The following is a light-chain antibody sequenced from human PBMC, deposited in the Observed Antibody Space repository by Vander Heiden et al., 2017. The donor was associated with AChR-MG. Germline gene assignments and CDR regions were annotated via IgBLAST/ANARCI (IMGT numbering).Light chain of an antibody. CDR3: SSYTSSRTRV. CDR2: EVS. CDR1: SSDVGGYTY. V-gene: IGLV2-14*01. J-gene: IGLJ3*02. Sequence: QSALTQPASVSGSPGQSITISCTGTSSDVGGYTYVSMYKQHSGTAPKLIMYEVSNRPSGVSNRFAGSKSGNTASLTISGLQAEDEADDDCSSYTSSRTRVFGGGTKLTVL.